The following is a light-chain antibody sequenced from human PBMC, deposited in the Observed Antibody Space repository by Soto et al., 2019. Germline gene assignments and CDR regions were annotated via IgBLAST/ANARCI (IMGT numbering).Light chain of an antibody. V-gene: IGLV2-14*01. CDR2: EVS. J-gene: IGLJ3*02. CDR1: SSDVGAYNY. CDR3: NSYTTSSTLV. Sequence: QSVLTQPASVSGSPGQSITISCTGTSSDVGAYNYVSWYQQHPGKAPKLMIFEVSHRPSGVSYRFSGSKSGNTASLTISGLQAEDEADYYCNSYTTSSTLVFGGGTKVTVL.